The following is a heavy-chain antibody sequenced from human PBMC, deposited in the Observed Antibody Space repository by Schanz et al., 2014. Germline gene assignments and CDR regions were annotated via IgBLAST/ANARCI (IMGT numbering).Heavy chain of an antibody. Sequence: QVQLVQSGAEVKKPGSSVKVSCKASGGTFSTYTISWVRQAPGQGLEWMGRIIPILGIANYAQKFQDKVTITADTSTTTAYMELSGLRSEDTAVYYCASSGAGYSSSWDFDYWGQGTLVTVSS. CDR2: IIPILGIA. J-gene: IGHJ4*02. CDR3: ASSGAGYSSSWDFDY. V-gene: IGHV1-69*02. D-gene: IGHD6-13*01. CDR1: GGTFSTYT.